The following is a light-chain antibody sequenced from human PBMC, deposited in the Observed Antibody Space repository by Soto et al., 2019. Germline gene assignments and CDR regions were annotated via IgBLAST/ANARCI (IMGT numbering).Light chain of an antibody. J-gene: IGKJ1*01. V-gene: IGKV4-1*01. CDR1: QSVLYRSNNKNY. CDR2: WAS. CDR3: QLYLKSPWT. Sequence: DIVMTQSPDSLAVSLGERATINCKSSQSVLYRSNNKNYIAWYQQKPGQPPKLLIDWASTRESGVPDRFSGSGSGTDFTLTIGSPQAEDVAVYYGQLYLKSPWTFGQGTKVEI.